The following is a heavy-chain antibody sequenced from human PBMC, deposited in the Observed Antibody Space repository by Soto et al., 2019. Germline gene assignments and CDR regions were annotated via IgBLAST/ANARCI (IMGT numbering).Heavy chain of an antibody. CDR1: GGSFSGYY. V-gene: IGHV4-34*01. CDR2: INHSGST. CDR3: ASLRGLYSNLYYYYGMDV. J-gene: IGHJ6*02. Sequence: PSETLSLTCAVYGGSFSGYYWSWIRQPPGKGLEWIGEINHSGSTNYNPSLKSRVTIPVDTPKNQFSLKLTSVTAADPAVYYCASLRGLYSNLYYYYGMDVWGQGTTVTAP. D-gene: IGHD4-4*01.